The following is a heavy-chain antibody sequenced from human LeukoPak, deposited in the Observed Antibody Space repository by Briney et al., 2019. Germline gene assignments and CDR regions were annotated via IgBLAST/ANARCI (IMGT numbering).Heavy chain of an antibody. CDR1: GFTFSSYA. V-gene: IGHV3-23*01. D-gene: IGHD6-19*01. Sequence: GGSLRLSCAASGFTFSSYAMSWVRQAPGKGLEWVSTFSGTSTNSYADAVKGRVTISRDNSKNTLYLQMNSLRAEDTAVYYCAKLKQWRPQRYFFEYWGQGALVTVAS. CDR3: AKLKQWRPQRYFFEY. J-gene: IGHJ4*02. CDR2: FSGTSTN.